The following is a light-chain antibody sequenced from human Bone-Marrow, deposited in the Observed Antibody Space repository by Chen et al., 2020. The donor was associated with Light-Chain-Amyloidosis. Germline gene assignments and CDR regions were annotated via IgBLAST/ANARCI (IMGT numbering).Light chain of an antibody. Sequence: EVVXXXSPAXLSVSPGESXXLSCGASQXVXANXXWYXXXSGXXPRLXXYGAXFRATGISSRIXXXGSXXXFTLTISSXXSEDXXVYXXQQYXNWPQTFGQGTKLEIK. CDR1: QXVXAN. J-gene: IGKJ2*01. CDR3: QQYXNWPQT. CDR2: GAX. V-gene: IGKV3-15*01.